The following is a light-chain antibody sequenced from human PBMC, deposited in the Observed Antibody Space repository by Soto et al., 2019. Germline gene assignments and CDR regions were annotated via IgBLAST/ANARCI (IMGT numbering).Light chain of an antibody. CDR3: LFYYGGAQPHGV. CDR2: STD. Sequence: QAVVPQESSLTVSPGGTVTLTCASSTGAVTSGHHPHWLQQKPGQAPRTVIYSTDNKQDWTPARFSGSLLGGKAALTVSGVQPEDEAEYYCLFYYGGAQPHGVFGGGTKLTVL. CDR1: TGAVTSGHH. J-gene: IGLJ2*01. V-gene: IGLV7-43*01.